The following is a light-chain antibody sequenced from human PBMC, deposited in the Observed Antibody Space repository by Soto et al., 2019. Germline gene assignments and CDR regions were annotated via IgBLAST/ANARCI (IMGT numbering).Light chain of an antibody. J-gene: IGKJ1*01. CDR2: GAS. V-gene: IGKV3-20*01. CDR3: KHYGGSSRT. Sequence: EIVLTQSPGTLSLSPGERATLSCRASQSVSNSYLAWYQQKPGQAPRLLIYGASSRATGIPDRFSGSEAGTDFTITISRLEQEESEVSYRKHYGGSSRTFGQGTKVEIK. CDR1: QSVSNSY.